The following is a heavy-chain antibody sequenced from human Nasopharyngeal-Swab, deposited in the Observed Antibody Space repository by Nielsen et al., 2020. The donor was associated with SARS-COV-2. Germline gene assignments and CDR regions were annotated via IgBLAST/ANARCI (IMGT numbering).Heavy chain of an antibody. D-gene: IGHD4-17*01. CDR1: GFTFSSYE. Sequence: GESLKISCAASGFTFSSYEMNWVRQAPGKGLEWVSYISSSGSTIYYADSVKGRFTISRDNAKNSLYLQMNSLRAEDTAVYYCARGGTVTKGRYNWFDPWGQGTLVTVSS. J-gene: IGHJ5*02. V-gene: IGHV3-48*03. CDR2: ISSSGSTI. CDR3: ARGGTVTKGRYNWFDP.